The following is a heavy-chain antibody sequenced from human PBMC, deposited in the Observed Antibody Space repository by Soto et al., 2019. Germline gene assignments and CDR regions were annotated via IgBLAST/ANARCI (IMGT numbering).Heavy chain of an antibody. CDR2: IYRTGST. CDR1: GGSFTSNNW. D-gene: IGHD1-7*01. CDR3: ASRDPGTSVDY. V-gene: IGHV4-4*02. J-gene: IGHJ4*02. Sequence: SETLSLTCAVSGGSFTSNNWWTWVRQPPGQGLEWIGEIYRTGSTNYNPSLKSRVTISLDKSENQFSLKVTSLAAADTAVYYCASRDPGTSVDYWGQGTLVTVSS.